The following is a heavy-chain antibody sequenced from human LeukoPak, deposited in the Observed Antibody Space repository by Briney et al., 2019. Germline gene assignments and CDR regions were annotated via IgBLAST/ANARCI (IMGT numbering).Heavy chain of an antibody. J-gene: IGHJ5*02. D-gene: IGHD1-26*01. V-gene: IGHV1-69*13. Sequence: SVKVSCKASGGTFRSYAISWVRQAPGQGLEWMGGINPIFGTANYAQKFQGRVTITADESTSTAYMELSSLRSEDTAVYYCATWEWELLRNWFDPWGQGTLVTVSS. CDR3: ATWEWELLRNWFDP. CDR2: INPIFGTA. CDR1: GGTFRSYA.